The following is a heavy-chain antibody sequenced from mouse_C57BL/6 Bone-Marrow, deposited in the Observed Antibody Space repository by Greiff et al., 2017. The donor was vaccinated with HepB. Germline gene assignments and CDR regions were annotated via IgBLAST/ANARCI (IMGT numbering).Heavy chain of an antibody. CDR1: GYTFTDYN. V-gene: IGHV1-22*01. Sequence: EVQLQQSGPELVKPGASVKMSCKASGYTFTDYNMHWVKQSHGKSLEWIGYINPNNGGTSYNQKFKGKATLTVNKSSSTAYMELRSLTSEDSAVYYCARKGLLGYYYAMDYWGQGTSVTVSS. CDR3: ARKGLLGYYYAMDY. D-gene: IGHD3-1*01. CDR2: INPNNGGT. J-gene: IGHJ4*01.